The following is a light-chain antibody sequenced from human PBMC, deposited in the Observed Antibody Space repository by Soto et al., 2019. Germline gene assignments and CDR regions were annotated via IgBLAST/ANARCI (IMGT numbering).Light chain of an antibody. J-gene: IGKJ1*01. CDR3: QHFGTAPPWT. CDR2: GGS. V-gene: IGKV3-20*01. Sequence: VLTQSPCTLSLSPGERATLSCTASQSLDSRFLAWYQQKPGQAPRLLISGGSSRAARIPDRFSGSGSGTDFTLTISRLEPEDLAVYYCQHFGTAPPWTFGQGPKVDIK. CDR1: QSLDSRF.